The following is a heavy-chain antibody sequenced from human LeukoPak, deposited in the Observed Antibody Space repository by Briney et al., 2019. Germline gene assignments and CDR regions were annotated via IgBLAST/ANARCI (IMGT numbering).Heavy chain of an antibody. D-gene: IGHD6-13*01. CDR1: GGSFSGYY. CDR2: FVQSGNT. J-gene: IGHJ3*02. V-gene: IGHV4-34*12. Sequence: SETLSLTCAVYGGSFSGYYWSWLRQPPGKGLEGIGEFVQSGNTKYNPSLKSRVNLSEDTSKNQISLNLTSVTAADTAVYYCARFGSSTWYKGAFDIWGQGRMVTVAS. CDR3: ARFGSSTWYKGAFDI.